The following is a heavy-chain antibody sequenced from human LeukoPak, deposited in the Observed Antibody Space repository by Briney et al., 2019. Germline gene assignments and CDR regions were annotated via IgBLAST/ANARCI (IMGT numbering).Heavy chain of an antibody. CDR2: INPNSGGT. CDR1: GYTFTGYY. J-gene: IGHJ4*02. D-gene: IGHD6-13*01. V-gene: IGHV1-2*06. CDR3: ARAAFRAASPVDY. Sequence: ASVKVSCKASGYTFTGYYMHWVRQAPGQGLEWMGRINPNSGGTNYAQKFQGRVTMTRDTSISTAYMELSRLRSDDTAVYYCARAAFRAASPVDYWGQGTLVTVSS.